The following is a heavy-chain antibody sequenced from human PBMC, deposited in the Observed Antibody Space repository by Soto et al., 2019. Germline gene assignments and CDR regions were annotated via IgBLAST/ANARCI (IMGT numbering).Heavy chain of an antibody. V-gene: IGHV4-30-4*01. CDR3: ASGLSGDKVDQ. J-gene: IGHJ4*02. CDR2: IYNSGNT. Sequence: QVQLQESGPGLVMPAQTLSLTCTVSGGSISDGDYYWSWIRQPPGKGLEWIGHIYNSGNTYNNPSLRSRITISLDTSKSQFSLNLNSVTAAETAVYYCASGLSGDKVDQWGQGTLVTVSS. CDR1: GGSISDGDYY. D-gene: IGHD2-21*01.